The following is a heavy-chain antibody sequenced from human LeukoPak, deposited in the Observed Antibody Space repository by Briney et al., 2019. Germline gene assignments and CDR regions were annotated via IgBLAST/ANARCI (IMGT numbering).Heavy chain of an antibody. CDR2: ISGDGSTT. J-gene: IGHJ4*02. Sequence: GGSLRLSCVASGFTFSNFRMHWVRQGPGKGLVWVSRISGDGSTTDHADSVKGRFTISRDNAKNTLYLQMNSLRAEDTAVYYCVRSNWHFDLGGQGTPVTVSS. CDR1: GFTFSNFR. CDR3: VRSNWHFDL. D-gene: IGHD7-27*01. V-gene: IGHV3-74*01.